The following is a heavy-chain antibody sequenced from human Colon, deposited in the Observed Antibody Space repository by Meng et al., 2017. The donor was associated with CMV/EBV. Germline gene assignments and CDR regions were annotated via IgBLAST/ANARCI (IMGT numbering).Heavy chain of an antibody. Sequence: GGSLRLPCAASGFTFSSYGMNRVRQAPGKGLEWVAFIRYNGESKLYADSVRGRFTISRDNSNNMLYLQMNSLKPEDTSLYYCAKVNTEYCSSVSCPKGGFDPWGQGTLVTVSS. CDR3: AKVNTEYCSSVSCPKGGFDP. D-gene: IGHD2-2*01. CDR1: GFTFSSYG. V-gene: IGHV3-30*02. CDR2: IRYNGESK. J-gene: IGHJ5*02.